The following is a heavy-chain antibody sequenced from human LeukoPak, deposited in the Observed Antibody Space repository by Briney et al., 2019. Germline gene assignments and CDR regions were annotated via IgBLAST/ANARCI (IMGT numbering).Heavy chain of an antibody. CDR1: GGTFSSYA. Sequence: GASVKVSCKASGGTFSSYAISWVRQAPGQGLEWMGIINPSGGSTSYAQKFQGRVTMTRDTSTSTVYMELSSLRSEDTAVYYCAALNYYDSSGYHTPGDYWGQGTLVTVSS. V-gene: IGHV1-46*01. CDR2: INPSGGST. D-gene: IGHD3-22*01. CDR3: AALNYYDSSGYHTPGDY. J-gene: IGHJ4*02.